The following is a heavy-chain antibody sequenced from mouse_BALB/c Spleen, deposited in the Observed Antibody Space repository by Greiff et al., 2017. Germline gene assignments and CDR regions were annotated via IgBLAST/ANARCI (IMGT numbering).Heavy chain of an antibody. V-gene: IGHV1-18*01. CDR1: GYTFTDYK. J-gene: IGHJ1*01. CDR3: ASEYEGWFAV. Sequence: EVQLQQSGPELVKPGASVKISCKASGYTFTDYKMDWVKQSHGKSLEWIGDINPNNGGTIYNQKFKGKATLTVDKSSSTAYMELRSLTSEDTAVYYCASEYEGWFAVWGAGTLVTVSS. D-gene: IGHD2-4*01. CDR2: INPNNGGT.